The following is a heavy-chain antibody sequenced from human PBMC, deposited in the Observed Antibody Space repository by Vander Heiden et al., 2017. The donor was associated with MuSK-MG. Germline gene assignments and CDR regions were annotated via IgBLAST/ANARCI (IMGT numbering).Heavy chain of an antibody. V-gene: IGHV1-3*01. CDR2: INAGNGNT. J-gene: IGHJ4*02. CDR1: GYPFTIYA. Sequence: HVQLLQSGAEVKKPGASVKVSCKASGYPFTIYAMHWVRQAPGQRLEWMGWINAGNGNTKHSQKVQGRVTITRDTSASTADMELSSMRSDETAVYDCARGRLLFGDRVPSFDYWGQGTLVTVSS. CDR3: ARGRLLFGDRVPSFDY. D-gene: IGHD3-10*01.